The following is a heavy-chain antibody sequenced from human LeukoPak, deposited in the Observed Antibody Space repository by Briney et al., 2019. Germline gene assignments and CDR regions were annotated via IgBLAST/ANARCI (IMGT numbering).Heavy chain of an antibody. Sequence: ASVKVSFKASGGTFSSYAISWVRQAPGQGLEWMGGIIPIFGTANYAQKFQGRVTITADKSTSTAYMELSSLRSEDTAVYYCARDEYDILTGYYGSVLDYWGQGTLVTVSS. CDR1: GGTFSSYA. CDR3: ARDEYDILTGYYGSVLDY. V-gene: IGHV1-69*06. D-gene: IGHD3-9*01. CDR2: IIPIFGTA. J-gene: IGHJ4*02.